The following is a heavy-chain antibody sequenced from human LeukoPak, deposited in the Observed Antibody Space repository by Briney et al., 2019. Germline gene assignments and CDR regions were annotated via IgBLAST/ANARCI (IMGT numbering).Heavy chain of an antibody. CDR2: IYYSGST. Sequence: SETLSLTCTVSGGFISSSSYYWGWIRQPPGKGLEWIGSIYYSGSTYYNPSLKSRVTISVDTSKNQFSLKLSSVTAADTAVYYCARGVRDSSGYYSQPYYFDYWGQGTLVTVSS. CDR3: ARGVRDSSGYYSQPYYFDY. V-gene: IGHV4-39*07. CDR1: GGFISSSSYY. D-gene: IGHD3-22*01. J-gene: IGHJ4*02.